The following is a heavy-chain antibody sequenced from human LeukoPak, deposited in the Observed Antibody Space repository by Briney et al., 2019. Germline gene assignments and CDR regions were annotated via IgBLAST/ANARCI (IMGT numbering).Heavy chain of an antibody. V-gene: IGHV1-69*04. Sequence: SVKVSCKASGGTFSSYAISWVRQAPGQGLEWMGRIIPIFGIANYAQKFQGRVTITADKSTSTAYMELSSLKASDTAMYYCARRQDWFDPWGQGTLVTVSS. CDR1: GGTFSSYA. CDR3: ARRQDWFDP. J-gene: IGHJ5*02. CDR2: IIPIFGIA.